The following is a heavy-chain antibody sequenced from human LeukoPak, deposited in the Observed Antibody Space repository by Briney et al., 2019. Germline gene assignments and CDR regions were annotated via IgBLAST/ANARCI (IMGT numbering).Heavy chain of an antibody. CDR2: IIHNGVT. D-gene: IGHD1/OR15-1a*01. CDR3: ATVSGLNNFDF. V-gene: IGHV4-34*12. Sequence: SETLSLTCAVYGGTFTDYYWSWIRQSPGKGLEWIGEIIHNGVTNYNPSLKGRVTLSLDTSKNQFSLRVTSVTPADTAVYYCATVSGLNNFDFWGQGTLVTVSS. CDR1: GGTFTDYY. J-gene: IGHJ4*02.